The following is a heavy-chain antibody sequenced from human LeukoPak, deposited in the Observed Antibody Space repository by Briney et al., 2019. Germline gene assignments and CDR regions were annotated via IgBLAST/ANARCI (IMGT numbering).Heavy chain of an antibody. CDR2: ISYDGSNK. V-gene: IGHV3-30*03. CDR3: ATIRGNSSSNWYFDY. CDR1: GFTFRNYG. D-gene: IGHD4-11*01. Sequence: GRPLRLPCARSGFTFRNYGMQGARQAPGKGLDWVTIISYDGSNKYYGNSVKGRFTISRDNCKNTVYLQMNSLRAEDTAVYYCATIRGNSSSNWYFDYWGQGTLVTVSS. J-gene: IGHJ4*02.